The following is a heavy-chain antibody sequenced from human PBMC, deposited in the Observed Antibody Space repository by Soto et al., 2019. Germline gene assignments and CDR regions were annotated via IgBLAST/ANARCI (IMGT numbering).Heavy chain of an antibody. J-gene: IGHJ4*02. CDR3: AFPTGGSGWFMPPYHFDY. Sequence: PGGSLRLYCAASGFTFSSYAMSWVRQAPGKGLEWVSAISGSGGSTYYADSVKGRFTISRDNSKNTLYPQMNSLRAEDTAVYYCAFPTGGSGWFMPPYHFDYWGQGTLVTVSS. D-gene: IGHD6-19*01. CDR1: GFTFSSYA. V-gene: IGHV3-23*01. CDR2: ISGSGGST.